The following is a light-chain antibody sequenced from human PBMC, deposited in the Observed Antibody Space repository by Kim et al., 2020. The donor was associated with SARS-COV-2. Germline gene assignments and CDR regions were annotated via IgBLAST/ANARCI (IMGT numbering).Light chain of an antibody. CDR3: QQYGSSPLYT. CDR1: QSVSSSY. CDR2: GAS. J-gene: IGKJ2*01. V-gene: IGKV3-20*01. Sequence: EIVLTQSPGTLSLSPGERATLSCRASQSVSSSYLAWYQQKPGQAPRLLIDGASSRATGIPDRFSASGSGTDFTLTISRLEPEDFAVYYCQQYGSSPLYTFGQGTKLEI.